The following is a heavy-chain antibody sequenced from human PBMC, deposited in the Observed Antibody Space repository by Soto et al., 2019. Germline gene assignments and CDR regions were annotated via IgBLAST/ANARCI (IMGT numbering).Heavy chain of an antibody. Sequence: ASVKVSCKASGYTFTSYGISWVRQAPGQGLEWMGWISAYNGNTNYAQKLQGRVTMTTDTSTSTAYMELRSLRSDDTAVYYCGREAKVGVYYYYYGMDVWGQGTTVTVSS. CDR2: ISAYNGNT. V-gene: IGHV1-18*01. J-gene: IGHJ6*02. D-gene: IGHD1-26*01. CDR3: GREAKVGVYYYYYGMDV. CDR1: GYTFTSYG.